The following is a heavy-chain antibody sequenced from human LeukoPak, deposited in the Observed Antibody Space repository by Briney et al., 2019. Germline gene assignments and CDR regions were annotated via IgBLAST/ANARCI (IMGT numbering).Heavy chain of an antibody. CDR3: ARSHYYGSGMSSDY. J-gene: IGHJ4*02. CDR1: GYTFTGHY. V-gene: IGHV1-69*13. D-gene: IGHD3-10*01. CDR2: IIPIFGTA. Sequence: GASVKVSCKASGYTFTGHYMHWVRQAPGQGLEWMGGIIPIFGTANYAQKFQGRVTITADESTSTAYMELSSLRSEDTAVYYCARSHYYGSGMSSDYWGQGTLVTVSS.